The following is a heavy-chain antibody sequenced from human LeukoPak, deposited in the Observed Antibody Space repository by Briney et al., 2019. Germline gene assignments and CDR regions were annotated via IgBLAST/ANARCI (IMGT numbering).Heavy chain of an antibody. D-gene: IGHD4-17*01. CDR1: GYTLTELS. V-gene: IGHV1-24*01. CDR3: AIGSQGLRSKPHFDY. J-gene: IGHJ4*02. Sequence: ASVKVSCKVSGYTLTELSMHWVRQAPGKGLEWMGGFDPEDGGTIYAQEFQGRVTMTEDTSTDTAYMELSSLRSEDTAVYYCAIGSQGLRSKPHFDYWGQGTLVTVSS. CDR2: FDPEDGGT.